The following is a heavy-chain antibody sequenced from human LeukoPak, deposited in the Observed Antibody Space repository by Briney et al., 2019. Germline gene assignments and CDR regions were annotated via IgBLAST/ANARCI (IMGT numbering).Heavy chain of an antibody. V-gene: IGHV3-21*01. J-gene: IGHJ6*04. CDR3: ARDPRAYSSGWYDYYYYGMDV. D-gene: IGHD6-19*01. Sequence: PGGSLRLSCAASGFTFSSYSMNWVRQAPGKGLEWVSSISSSSSSYIYYADSVKGRFTISRDNAKNSLYLQMNSLRAEDTAVYYCARDPRAYSSGWYDYYYYGMDVWGKGTTVTVSS. CDR2: ISSSSSSYI. CDR1: GFTFSSYS.